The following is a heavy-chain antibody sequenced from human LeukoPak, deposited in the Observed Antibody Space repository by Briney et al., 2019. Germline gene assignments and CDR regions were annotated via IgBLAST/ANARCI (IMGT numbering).Heavy chain of an antibody. J-gene: IGHJ5*02. CDR1: GYSITSGYY. V-gene: IGHV4-38-2*02. D-gene: IGHD3-22*01. CDR3: ARDRYYYDSSGYYAWFDP. CDR2: IYRSGST. Sequence: SETLSLTCTVSGYSITSGYYWGWIRQPPGKGLEWIGSIYRSGSTYYNPSLKSRVIISVDSSKNQFSLRLNSVTAADTGVYYCARDRYYYDSSGYYAWFDPWGQGTLVTVSS.